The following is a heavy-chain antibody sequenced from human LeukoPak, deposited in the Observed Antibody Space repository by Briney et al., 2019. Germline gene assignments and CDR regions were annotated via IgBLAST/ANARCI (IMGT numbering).Heavy chain of an antibody. Sequence: SQTLSLTCTVSGGSISSGGYYWSWIRQPPGKGLEWIGEIYHSGSTNYNPSLKSRVTISVDKSKNQFSLKLSSVTAADTAVYYCARGIAAAAHFDYWGQGTLVTVSS. CDR2: IYHSGST. CDR3: ARGIAAAAHFDY. CDR1: GGSISSGGYY. J-gene: IGHJ4*02. D-gene: IGHD6-13*01. V-gene: IGHV4-30-2*01.